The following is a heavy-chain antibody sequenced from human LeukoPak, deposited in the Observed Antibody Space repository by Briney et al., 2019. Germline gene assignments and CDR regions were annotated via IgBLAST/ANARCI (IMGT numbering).Heavy chain of an antibody. J-gene: IGHJ4*02. CDR1: GYSFADYY. Sequence: EASVKVSCKASGYSFADYYMHWVRQAPGQGLEWMGWIEPNSGGTRSAQKFQGRVTMTRDTSISTAYMELSSLRYDDTAVYYCARDLVGSAISYSSGAWDYWGQGTLVTVSS. CDR3: ARDLVGSAISYSSGAWDY. D-gene: IGHD3-10*01. CDR2: IEPNSGGT. V-gene: IGHV1-2*02.